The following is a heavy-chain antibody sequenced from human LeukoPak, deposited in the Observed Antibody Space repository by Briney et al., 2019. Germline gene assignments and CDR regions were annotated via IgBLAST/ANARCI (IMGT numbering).Heavy chain of an antibody. V-gene: IGHV3-23*01. Sequence: GESLKISCKTSGYSFTTYWIGWVRQAPGKGLEWVSAISGSGGSTYYADSVKGRFTISRDNSKNTLYLQMNSLRAEDTAVYYCAKVDGEMATTPFDYWGQGTLVTVSS. D-gene: IGHD5-24*01. J-gene: IGHJ4*02. CDR3: AKVDGEMATTPFDY. CDR1: GYSFTTYW. CDR2: ISGSGGST.